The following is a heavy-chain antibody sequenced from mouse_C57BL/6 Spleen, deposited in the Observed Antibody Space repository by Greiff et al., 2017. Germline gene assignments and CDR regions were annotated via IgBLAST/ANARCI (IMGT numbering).Heavy chain of an antibody. CDR3: ARGLTTEGAY. D-gene: IGHD1-1*01. CDR2: ISYDGSN. J-gene: IGHJ3*01. CDR1: GYSITSGYY. Sequence: EVKLQESGPGLVKPSQSLSLTCSVTGYSITSGYYWNWIRQFPGNKLEWMGYISYDGSNNYKQSLKNRISITRDTSKNQFFLKLNSVTTEDTSSYYSARGLTTEGAYWGQGTLVTVSA. V-gene: IGHV3-6*01.